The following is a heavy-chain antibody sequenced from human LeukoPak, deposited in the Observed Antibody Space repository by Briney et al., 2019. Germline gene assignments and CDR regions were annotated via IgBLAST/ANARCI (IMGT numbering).Heavy chain of an antibody. D-gene: IGHD1-26*01. V-gene: IGHV4-61*02. CDR1: GGSISSGSYY. CDR2: IYTSGST. Sequence: PSETLSLTCTVSGGSISSGSYYWSWIRQPAGKGLEWIGRIYTSGSTNYNPSLKSRVTISVDTSKNQFSLKLSSVTAADTAVYYCARAGGTPYAGYFDYWGQGTLVTVSS. CDR3: ARAGGTPYAGYFDY. J-gene: IGHJ4*02.